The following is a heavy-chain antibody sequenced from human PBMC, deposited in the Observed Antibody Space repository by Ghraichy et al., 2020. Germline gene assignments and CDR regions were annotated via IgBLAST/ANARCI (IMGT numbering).Heavy chain of an antibody. J-gene: IGHJ4*02. Sequence: GGSLRLTCAASGFTFSSYGMHWVRQAPGKGLEWVAVISYDGSNKYYADSVKGRFTISRDNSKNTLYLQMNSLRAEDTAVYYCAKDMDIVRTGSDFDYWGQGTLVTVSS. V-gene: IGHV3-30*18. D-gene: IGHD2-2*03. CDR1: GFTFSSYG. CDR3: AKDMDIVRTGSDFDY. CDR2: ISYDGSNK.